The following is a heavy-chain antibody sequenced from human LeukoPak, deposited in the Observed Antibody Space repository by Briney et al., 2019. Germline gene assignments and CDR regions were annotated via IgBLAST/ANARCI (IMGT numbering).Heavy chain of an antibody. Sequence: ASVKVSCKASGGTLSNYVISWVRQAPGQGLEWMGGIIPLFRTTNYAQKFQGRATITADKSTSTVYMELSSLRSEDTAVYHCARDGSGSYADAFDIWGQGTMVTVSS. V-gene: IGHV1-69*06. CDR3: ARDGSGSYADAFDI. D-gene: IGHD1-26*01. J-gene: IGHJ3*02. CDR1: GGTLSNYV. CDR2: IIPLFRTT.